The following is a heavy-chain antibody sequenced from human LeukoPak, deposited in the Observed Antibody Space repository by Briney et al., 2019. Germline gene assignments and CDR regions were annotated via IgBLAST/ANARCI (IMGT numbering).Heavy chain of an antibody. CDR2: MNPNSGNT. J-gene: IGHJ3*02. CDR1: GYTFTCYD. D-gene: IGHD2-15*01. V-gene: IGHV1-8*01. Sequence: ASVKVSCKASGYTFTCYDINWVRQATGQGLEWMGWMNPNSGNTGYAQKFQGRVTMTRNTSISTAYMELSSLRSEDTAVYYCARGGRYCSGGSCYSPFDIWGQGTMVTVSS. CDR3: ARGGRYCSGGSCYSPFDI.